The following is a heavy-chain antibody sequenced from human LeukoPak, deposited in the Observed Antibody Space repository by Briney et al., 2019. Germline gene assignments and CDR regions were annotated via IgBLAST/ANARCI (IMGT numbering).Heavy chain of an antibody. CDR2: INPSGGST. CDR1: VYTFTRYY. Sequence: ASVKVSCKASVYTFTRYYMHCVRQAPGQGLEWIGIINPSGGSTSYVHKFQGRITMTRDTSTSTVYMELSSLRSEDTAVYYCAREGRSSYYDSSGEGDFDIWGQGTMVTVSS. V-gene: IGHV1-46*01. J-gene: IGHJ3*02. D-gene: IGHD3-22*01. CDR3: AREGRSSYYDSSGEGDFDI.